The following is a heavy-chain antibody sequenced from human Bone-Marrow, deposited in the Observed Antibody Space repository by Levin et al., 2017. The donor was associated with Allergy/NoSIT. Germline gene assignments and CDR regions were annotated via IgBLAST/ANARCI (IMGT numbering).Heavy chain of an antibody. CDR3: ARGPVVVVAATENWFDP. J-gene: IGHJ5*02. Sequence: GESLKISCAASGFTFSDYYMSWIRQAPGKGLEWVSYISSSSSYTNYADSVKGRFTISRDNAKNSLYLQMNSLRAEDTAVYYCARGPVVVVAATENWFDPWGQGTLVTVSS. V-gene: IGHV3-11*06. CDR1: GFTFSDYY. D-gene: IGHD2-15*01. CDR2: ISSSSSYT.